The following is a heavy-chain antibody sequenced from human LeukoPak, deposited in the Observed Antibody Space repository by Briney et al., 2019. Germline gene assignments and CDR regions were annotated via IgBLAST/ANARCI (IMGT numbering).Heavy chain of an antibody. Sequence: PGGSLRLSCAASGFTFSSYWMSWVRQAPGKGLEWVANIKQDGSEKYYVDSVKGRFTISRDNAKNSLYLQMNSLRAEDTAVYYCARAPAYYDSLNRYFDYWGQGTLVTVSS. CDR1: GFTFSSYW. D-gene: IGHD3-22*01. V-gene: IGHV3-7*01. CDR2: IKQDGSEK. CDR3: ARAPAYYDSLNRYFDY. J-gene: IGHJ4*02.